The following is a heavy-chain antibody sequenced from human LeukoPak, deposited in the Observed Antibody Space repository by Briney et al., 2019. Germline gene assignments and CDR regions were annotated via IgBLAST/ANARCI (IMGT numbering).Heavy chain of an antibody. D-gene: IGHD6-13*01. Sequence: GGSLRLSCAASGFTFSSYVMHWVRQAPGKGLEWMAVIPYDGSNKYYADSVKGRFTISRDNSKNTLYLQMNSLRAEDTAVYYCARDMYSSSWYEAAPGRYWGQGTLVTVSS. CDR2: IPYDGSNK. CDR1: GFTFSSYV. J-gene: IGHJ4*02. CDR3: ARDMYSSSWYEAAPGRY. V-gene: IGHV3-30*04.